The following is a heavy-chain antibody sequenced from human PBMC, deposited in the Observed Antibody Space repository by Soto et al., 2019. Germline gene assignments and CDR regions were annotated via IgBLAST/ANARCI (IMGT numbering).Heavy chain of an antibody. CDR2: INAGNGNT. Sequence: QVQLVQSGAEVKKPGASVKVSCKASGYTFISYAMHWVRQAPGQRLEWMGWINAGNGNTKYSQKFQGRVTITRDTSASTAYMELSSLRSEDTAVYYCARALGVGASYYFQHWGQGTLVTVSS. V-gene: IGHV1-3*01. CDR1: GYTFISYA. J-gene: IGHJ1*01. CDR3: ARALGVGASYYFQH. D-gene: IGHD1-26*01.